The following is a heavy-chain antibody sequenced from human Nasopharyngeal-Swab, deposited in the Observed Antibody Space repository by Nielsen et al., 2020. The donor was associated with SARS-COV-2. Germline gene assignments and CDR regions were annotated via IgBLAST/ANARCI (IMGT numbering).Heavy chain of an antibody. Sequence: GGSLRLSCAASGFTFSSYAMHWVRQAPGKGLEWVAVISYGGSNKYYADSVKGRFTISRDNSKNTLYLQMNSLRAEDTAVYYCAGSLLWFGESPGYWGQGTLVTVSS. J-gene: IGHJ4*02. D-gene: IGHD3-10*01. CDR2: ISYGGSNK. CDR1: GFTFSSYA. CDR3: AGSLLWFGESPGY. V-gene: IGHV3-30*04.